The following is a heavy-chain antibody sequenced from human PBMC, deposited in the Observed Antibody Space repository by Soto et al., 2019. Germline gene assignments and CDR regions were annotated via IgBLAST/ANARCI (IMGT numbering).Heavy chain of an antibody. Sequence: GGSLRLSCAASGFTFTAYGMHWVRQAPGKGLESVTVVSYDGSNKYYADSVKCRLTISRDNSWNTLYLQINSLRAEDTAVNNCAKVTFSGDYDYYYGMDVWGQGTTVTVSS. CDR3: AKVTFSGDYDYYYGMDV. J-gene: IGHJ6*02. V-gene: IGHV3-30*18. D-gene: IGHD1-26*01. CDR1: GFTFTAYG. CDR2: VSYDGSNK.